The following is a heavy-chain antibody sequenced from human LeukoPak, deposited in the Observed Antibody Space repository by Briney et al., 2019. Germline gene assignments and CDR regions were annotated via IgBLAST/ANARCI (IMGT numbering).Heavy chain of an antibody. CDR2: ITSTSSDL. J-gene: IGHJ4*02. D-gene: IGHD3-10*01. CDR3: ARAAGHYFDY. V-gene: IGHV3-21*05. Sequence: PGGSLRLSCVASGLTFKSYSMNWVRQAPGKGLEWVSFITSTSSDLFYSDSVKGRFTVSRDNARNSLYLQMNSLTAEDTAVYYCARAAGHYFDYWGQGSLVTVSS. CDR1: GLTFKSYS.